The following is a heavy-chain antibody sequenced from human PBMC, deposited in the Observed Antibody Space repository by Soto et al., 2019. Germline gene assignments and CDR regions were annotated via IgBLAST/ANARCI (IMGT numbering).Heavy chain of an antibody. CDR3: ARDDEDICFDY. Sequence: SLRLSCAASGFTFSSYAMHWARQAPGKGLEWVSSIRNSGSYKYYADSVKGRFTISRDNAKNSLYLQMNSLRAEDTAVYYCARDDEDICFDYWGQGTLVTVSP. J-gene: IGHJ4*02. CDR1: GFTFSSYA. D-gene: IGHD2-15*01. CDR2: IRNSGSYK. V-gene: IGHV3-21*01.